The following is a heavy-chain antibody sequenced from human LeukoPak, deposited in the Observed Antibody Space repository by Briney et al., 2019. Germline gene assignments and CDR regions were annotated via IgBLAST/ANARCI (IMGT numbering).Heavy chain of an antibody. D-gene: IGHD3-3*01. CDR3: ASDARTIFGVVIT. J-gene: IGHJ5*02. V-gene: IGHV3-21*01. CDR2: ISSSSSYI. CDR1: GFTFSSYS. Sequence: PGGSLRLSCAASGFTFSSYSMNWVRQAPGKGLEWVSYISSSSSYIYYADSVKGRFTISRDNAKNSLYLQMNSLRAEDTAVYYCASDARTIFGVVITWGQGTLVTVSS.